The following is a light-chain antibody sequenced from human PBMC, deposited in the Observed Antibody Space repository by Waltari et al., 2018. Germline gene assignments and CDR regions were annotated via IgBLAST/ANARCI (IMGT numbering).Light chain of an antibody. CDR2: KVS. Sequence: DVVMTQSPLSLPITPGQPASMTCRSSQSLLHINGNTYLSWFLQKPGQPPRRLIYKVSNRDSGVPDRFSGSGAGTDFTLKISRLEAEDVGVYYCMQGTHFPYSFGQGTKVEIK. J-gene: IGKJ2*03. V-gene: IGKV2-30*02. CDR3: MQGTHFPYS. CDR1: QSLLHINGNTY.